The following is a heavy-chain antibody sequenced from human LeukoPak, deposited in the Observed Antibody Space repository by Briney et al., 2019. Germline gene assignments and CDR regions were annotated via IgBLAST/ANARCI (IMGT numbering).Heavy chain of an antibody. CDR1: GFTFSDYA. CDR3: AKDVSSHRFGKLFNN. V-gene: IGHV3-23*01. J-gene: IGHJ4*02. Sequence: PGGSLRLSCAASGFTFSDYAMSWVRQVPGKGLEWVASISGRGGSVFYAPSVKGHFTISRDNSRSTLFLQMNSLRAEDTALYYCAKDVSSHRFGKLFNNWGQGTLVTVSS. D-gene: IGHD3-10*01. CDR2: ISGRGGSV.